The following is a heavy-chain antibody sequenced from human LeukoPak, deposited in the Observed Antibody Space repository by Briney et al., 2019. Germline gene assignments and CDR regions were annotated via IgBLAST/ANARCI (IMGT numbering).Heavy chain of an antibody. Sequence: GSLRLSCAASGFTFSSYAMSWVRQPPGKGLEWIGEINHSGSTNYNPSLKSRVTISVDTSKNQFSLKLSSVTAADTAVYYCARGPQIVGSSSLRGYFDYWGQGTLVTVSS. CDR3: ARGPQIVGSSSLRGYFDY. CDR2: INHSGST. J-gene: IGHJ4*02. D-gene: IGHD6-6*01. CDR1: GFTFSSYA. V-gene: IGHV4-34*01.